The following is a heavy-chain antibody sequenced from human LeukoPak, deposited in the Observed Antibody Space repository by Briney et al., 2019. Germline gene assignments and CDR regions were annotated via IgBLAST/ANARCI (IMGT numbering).Heavy chain of an antibody. D-gene: IGHD1-26*01. V-gene: IGHV3-66*01. CDR2: IYSGGST. Sequence: GGSLRLSCAASGFTVSSHYMSWVRQAPGKGLEWVSVIYSGGSTYYADSVKGRFTISRDNSENTLYLQMNSLRAEDTAVYYCARDVGGTYRGYFDYWGQGTQVTVSS. CDR1: GFTVSSHY. J-gene: IGHJ4*02. CDR3: ARDVGGTYRGYFDY.